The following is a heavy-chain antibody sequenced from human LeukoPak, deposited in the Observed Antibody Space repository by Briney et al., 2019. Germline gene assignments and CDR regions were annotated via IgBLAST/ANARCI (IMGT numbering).Heavy chain of an antibody. CDR3: ARDPYSGSYGNYYYYFMDV. CDR1: GFTLSSYN. V-gene: IGHV3-21*01. CDR2: ITSGSSYI. J-gene: IGHJ6*03. Sequence: GGSLRLSCAASGFTLSSYNMNWVRQAPGKGLEWVSSITSGSSYIYYADSVKGRFTISRDNAKNSLYLQMNSLRAEDTAVYYCARDPYSGSYGNYYYYFMDVWGKGTTVTISS. D-gene: IGHD1-26*01.